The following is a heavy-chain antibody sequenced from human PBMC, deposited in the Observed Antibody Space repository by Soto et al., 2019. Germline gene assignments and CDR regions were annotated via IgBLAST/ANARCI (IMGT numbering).Heavy chain of an antibody. V-gene: IGHV3-23*01. CDR1: GFTFSSYA. Sequence: PGGSLRLSCAASGFTFSSYAMSWVRQAPGKGLEWVSAISGSGGSTYYADSVKGRFTISRDNSKNTLYLQMNSLRAEDTAVYYCAKRGSGSYYKGSYYYYGMDVWGQGTTVTVSS. D-gene: IGHD3-10*01. CDR2: ISGSGGST. CDR3: AKRGSGSYYKGSYYYYGMDV. J-gene: IGHJ6*02.